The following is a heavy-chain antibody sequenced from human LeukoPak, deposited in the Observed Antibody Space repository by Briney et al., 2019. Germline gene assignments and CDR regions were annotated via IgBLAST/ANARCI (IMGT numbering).Heavy chain of an antibody. CDR2: IKQDESEK. V-gene: IGHV3-7*01. J-gene: IGHJ4*02. Sequence: PGGSLRLSCAASGFTLRTFWMTWVRQAPGKGLERVASIKQDESEKYYVDSVKGRFTICRDNDKNSLYLQMSSLRGEDTAVYYCARPRWLQFGPHDSWGPGTLVTVSP. CDR1: GFTLRTFW. D-gene: IGHD5-12*01. CDR3: ARPRWLQFGPHDS.